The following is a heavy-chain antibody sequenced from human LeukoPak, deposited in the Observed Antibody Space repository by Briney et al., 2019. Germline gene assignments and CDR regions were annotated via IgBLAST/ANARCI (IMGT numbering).Heavy chain of an antibody. V-gene: IGHV3-7*01. D-gene: IGHD6-13*01. CDR2: IKQDGSEK. CDR1: GFTFSSDW. Sequence: GGSLRLSCAASGFTFSSDWMSWVRQAPGKGLEWVANIKQDGSEKYYVDSVKGRFTISRDNAKNSLYLQMNSLRAEDTAVYYCARDSSSWSPVNLFSDYWGQGTLVTVSS. CDR3: ARDSSSWSPVNLFSDY. J-gene: IGHJ4*02.